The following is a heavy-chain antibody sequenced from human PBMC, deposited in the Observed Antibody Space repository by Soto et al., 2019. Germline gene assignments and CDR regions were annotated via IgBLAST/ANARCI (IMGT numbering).Heavy chain of an antibody. CDR1: GFTFSSYA. J-gene: IGHJ3*02. V-gene: IGHV3-30-3*01. CDR2: ISYDGSNK. CDR3: ARDQSGSYFGDAFDI. Sequence: GGPVRLSCAASGFTFSSYAMHWVRQAPGKGLVWVAVISYDGSNKYYADSVKGRFTISRDNSKNPLYLQMNSLRAEDTAVYYCARDQSGSYFGDAFDIWGQGTMVTVSS. D-gene: IGHD1-26*01.